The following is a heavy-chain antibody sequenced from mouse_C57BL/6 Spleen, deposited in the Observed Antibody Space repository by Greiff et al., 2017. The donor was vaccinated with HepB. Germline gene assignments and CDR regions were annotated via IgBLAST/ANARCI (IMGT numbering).Heavy chain of an antibody. CDR1: GYSFTSYY. CDR2: IYPGSGNT. J-gene: IGHJ1*03. D-gene: IGHD2-4*01. Sequence: QVQLQQSGPELVKPGASVKISCKASGYSFTSYYIHWVKQRPGQGLEWIGWIYPGSGNTKYNEKFKGKATLAADTSSSTAYMQLSSLTSEDSAVYYCARRDYDYGYFDVWGTGTTVTVSS. CDR3: ARRDYDYGYFDV. V-gene: IGHV1-66*01.